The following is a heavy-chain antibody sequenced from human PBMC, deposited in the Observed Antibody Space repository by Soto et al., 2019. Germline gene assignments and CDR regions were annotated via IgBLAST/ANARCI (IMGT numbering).Heavy chain of an antibody. CDR3: ARDLQWFGELLGGMDV. CDR2: ISYDGSNK. CDR1: GFTFSSYA. D-gene: IGHD3-10*01. V-gene: IGHV3-30-3*01. J-gene: IGHJ6*02. Sequence: QVQLVESGGGVVQPGRSLRLSCAASGFTFSSYAMHWVRQAPGKGLEWVAVISYDGSNKYYADSVKGRFTISRDNSKNXLYLRMNGLRAEDTAVYYCARDLQWFGELLGGMDVWGQGTTVTVSS.